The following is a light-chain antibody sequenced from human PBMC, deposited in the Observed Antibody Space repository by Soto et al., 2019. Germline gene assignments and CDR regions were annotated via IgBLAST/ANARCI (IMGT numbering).Light chain of an antibody. CDR3: QQYNNWPSLT. Sequence: EIVMTQSPATLSVSPGERATLSCRASQSVSSKLAWYQQKLGQAPRLLIYGASTRATGIPARFSGSGSGKEFTLTISSLQSEDFAVYYCQQYNNWPSLTFGGGTRVEIK. CDR2: GAS. CDR1: QSVSSK. V-gene: IGKV3-15*01. J-gene: IGKJ4*01.